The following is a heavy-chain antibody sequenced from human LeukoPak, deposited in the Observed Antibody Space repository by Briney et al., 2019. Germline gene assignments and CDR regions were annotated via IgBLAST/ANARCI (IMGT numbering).Heavy chain of an antibody. Sequence: SETLSLTCTVSGGSISSSSYYWGWIRQPPGKGLEWIGSIYYSGSTYYNPSLKSRVTISVDTSKNQFSLKLSSVTAADTAVYYCASPSPKLLWLGESNLFDYWSQGTLVTVSP. CDR2: IYYSGST. J-gene: IGHJ4*02. D-gene: IGHD3-10*01. CDR3: ASPSPKLLWLGESNLFDY. V-gene: IGHV4-39*01. CDR1: GGSISSSSYY.